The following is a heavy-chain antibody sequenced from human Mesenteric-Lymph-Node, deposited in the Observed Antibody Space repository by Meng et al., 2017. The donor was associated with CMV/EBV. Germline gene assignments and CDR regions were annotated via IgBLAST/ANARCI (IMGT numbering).Heavy chain of an antibody. CDR3: AKETIPVTVVILDAFEI. V-gene: IGHV3-30*02. Sequence: GESLKISCAASGFTFSNYGMHWVRQAPGKGLEWVSFIRYDGSGKYYGDSVKGRFTISRDNSKNTLYLQMNSLRTEDTAVYYCAKETIPVTVVILDAFEIWGQGIMVTVSS. J-gene: IGHJ3*02. D-gene: IGHD2/OR15-2a*01. CDR2: IRYDGSGK. CDR1: GFTFSNYG.